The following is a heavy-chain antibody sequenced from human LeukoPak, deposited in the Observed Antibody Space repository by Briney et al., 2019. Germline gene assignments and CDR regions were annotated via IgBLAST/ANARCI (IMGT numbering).Heavy chain of an antibody. CDR3: ASGVPTPLDY. CDR2: INHSGST. CDR1: GGSFSGHY. Sequence: SETLSLTCAVYGGSFSGHYWRRIRQPPGKGLEWIGEINHSGSTNYNPSLKSRVTISVDTSKNQFSLKLSSVTAADTAVYYCASGVPTPLDYWGQGTLVTVSS. J-gene: IGHJ4*02. V-gene: IGHV4-34*01.